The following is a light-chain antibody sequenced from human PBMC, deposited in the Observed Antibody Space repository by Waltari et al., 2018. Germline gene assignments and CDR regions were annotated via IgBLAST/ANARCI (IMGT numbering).Light chain of an antibody. CDR2: GAS. CDR3: QHYVSLPVT. Sequence: EIVLTQSPGTLSLSPGERATLSCRACQSVSRALAWYQQNPVQAPRLLIYGASNRATGIPDRFSGSGSGTDFSLIISRLEPEDFAVYYCQHYVSLPVTFGQGTKVEIK. V-gene: IGKV3-20*01. J-gene: IGKJ1*01. CDR1: QSVSRA.